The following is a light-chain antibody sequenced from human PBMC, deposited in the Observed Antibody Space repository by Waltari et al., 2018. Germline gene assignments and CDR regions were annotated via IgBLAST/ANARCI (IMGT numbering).Light chain of an antibody. Sequence: HSALAQPASVSGSPGQSITISCTGTSSDVGAYNYVSWYQQHPGKAPRLMIYDVNNGPSGVSNRFSGSKSGNTASLTISGLQAEDEADYYCSSFTRTNSWVFGGGTKVTVL. CDR2: DVN. CDR1: SSDVGAYNY. V-gene: IGLV2-14*03. CDR3: SSFTRTNSWV. J-gene: IGLJ3*02.